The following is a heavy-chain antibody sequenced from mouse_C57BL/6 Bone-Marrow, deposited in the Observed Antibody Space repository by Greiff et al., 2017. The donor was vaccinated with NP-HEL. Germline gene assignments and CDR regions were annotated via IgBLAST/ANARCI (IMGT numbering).Heavy chain of an antibody. CDR2: INPNNGGT. D-gene: IGHD1-1*01. Sequence: EVQLQQSGPELVKPGASVKISCKASGYTFTDYYMNWVKQSHGKSLEWIGDINPNNGGTSYNQKFKGKATLTVDKSSSTAYMELRSLTSEDSAVYYCASGWFITTVDYAMDYWGQGTSVTVSS. J-gene: IGHJ4*01. CDR3: ASGWFITTVDYAMDY. CDR1: GYTFTDYY. V-gene: IGHV1-26*01.